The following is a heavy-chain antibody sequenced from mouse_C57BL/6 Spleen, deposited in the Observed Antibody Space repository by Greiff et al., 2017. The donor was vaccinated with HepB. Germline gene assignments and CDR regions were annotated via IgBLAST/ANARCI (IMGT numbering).Heavy chain of an antibody. V-gene: IGHV1-53*01. CDR1: GYTFTSYW. CDR3: ARPTYDGQGGFAY. Sequence: QVQLQQPGTELVKPGASVKLSCKASGYTFTSYWMHWVKQRPGQGLEWIGNINPSNGDTNYNGKFKGKATLTADKSSSTAYMQLSSLTSEDSAVYFCARPTYDGQGGFAYWGQGTLVTVSA. D-gene: IGHD2-3*01. J-gene: IGHJ3*01. CDR2: INPSNGDT.